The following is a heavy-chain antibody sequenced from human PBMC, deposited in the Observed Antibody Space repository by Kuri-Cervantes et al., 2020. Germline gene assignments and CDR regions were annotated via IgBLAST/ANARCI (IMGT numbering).Heavy chain of an antibody. Sequence: GESLKISCAASGFTFSSYAMHWVRQAPGKGLEWVAVISYDGSNKYYADSVKGRFTISRDNAKNSLYLQMNSLRAEDTALYYCAKDIGPGAAAQEDYYYYGMDVWGQGTTVTVSS. D-gene: IGHD6-13*01. CDR2: ISYDGSNK. J-gene: IGHJ6*02. CDR3: AKDIGPGAAAQEDYYYYGMDV. V-gene: IGHV3-30-3*01. CDR1: GFTFSSYA.